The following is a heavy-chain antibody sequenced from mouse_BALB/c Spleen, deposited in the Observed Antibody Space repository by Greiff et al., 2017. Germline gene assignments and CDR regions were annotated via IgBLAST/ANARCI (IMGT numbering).Heavy chain of an antibody. CDR3: ARAYYDYAWFAY. V-gene: IGHV7-3*02. Sequence: EVKLVESGGGLVQPGGSLRLSCATSGFTFTDYYMSWVRQPPGKALEWLGFIRNKANGYTTEYSASVKGRFTISRDNSQSILYLQMNTLRAEDSATYYCARAYYDYAWFAYWGQGTLVTVSA. CDR1: GFTFTDYY. CDR2: IRNKANGYTT. J-gene: IGHJ3*01. D-gene: IGHD2-4*01.